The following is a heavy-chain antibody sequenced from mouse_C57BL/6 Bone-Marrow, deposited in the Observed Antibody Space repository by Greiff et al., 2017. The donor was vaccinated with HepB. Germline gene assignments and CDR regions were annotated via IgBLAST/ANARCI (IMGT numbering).Heavy chain of an antibody. CDR3: ARHSDYGWYFDV. Sequence: QVQLQQSGAELVRPGTSVKMSCKASGYTFTNYWIGWAKQRPGHGLEWIGDIYPGGGYTNYNEKFKGKATLTADKSSSTAYLQFSSLTSEDSAIYYCARHSDYGWYFDVWGTGTTVTVSS. J-gene: IGHJ1*03. D-gene: IGHD2-5*01. CDR2: IYPGGGYT. V-gene: IGHV1-63*01. CDR1: GYTFTNYW.